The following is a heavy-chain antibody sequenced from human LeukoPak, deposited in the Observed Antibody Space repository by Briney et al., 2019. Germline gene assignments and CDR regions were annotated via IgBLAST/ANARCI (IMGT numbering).Heavy chain of an antibody. Sequence: PSETLSLTCAVYGGSFSGYYWSWIRQPPGKGLEWIGEINHSGSTNYNPSLKSRVTISVDTSKNQFSLKLSSVTAADTAVYYCARAGQLWGLGYWGQGTLVTVSS. CDR3: ARAGQLWGLGY. J-gene: IGHJ4*02. CDR1: GGSFSGYY. V-gene: IGHV4-34*01. D-gene: IGHD1-1*01. CDR2: INHSGST.